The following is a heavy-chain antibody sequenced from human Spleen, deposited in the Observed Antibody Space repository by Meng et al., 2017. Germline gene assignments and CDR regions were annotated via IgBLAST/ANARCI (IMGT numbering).Heavy chain of an antibody. CDR1: GFTFSSYW. J-gene: IGHJ2*01. D-gene: IGHD6-13*01. Sequence: GESLKISCAASGFTFSSYWMSWVRQAPGKGLEWVATIKQDGSEKHYVDSVKGRFTISRDNAKNSLYLQMDSLRAEDTAVYYCARVFGATAGSVFRYFDLWGRGTLVTVSS. CDR2: IKQDGSEK. CDR3: ARVFGATAGSVFRYFDL. V-gene: IGHV3-7*01.